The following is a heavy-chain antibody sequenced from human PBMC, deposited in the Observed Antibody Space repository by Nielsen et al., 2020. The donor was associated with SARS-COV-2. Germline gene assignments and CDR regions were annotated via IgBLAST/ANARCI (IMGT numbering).Heavy chain of an antibody. CDR3: ARDRGRDALLGFDP. CDR1: GGTFSNYA. V-gene: IGHV1-69*13. J-gene: IGHJ5*02. CDR2: IIPLLNTT. Sequence: SVKVSCKASGGTFSNYAISWVRQAPGQGLEWMGGIIPLLNTTNYAQKFQDRVTITADESTSTAYMDLSSLRSEDTAVYYCARDRGRDALLGFDPWGQGTLVTVSS. D-gene: IGHD2-8*02.